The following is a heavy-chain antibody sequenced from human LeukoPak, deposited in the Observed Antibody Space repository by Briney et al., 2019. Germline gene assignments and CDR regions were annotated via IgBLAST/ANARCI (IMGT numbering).Heavy chain of an antibody. CDR3: ARVAYYRVTADQITDAFDV. Sequence: GGSLRLSCAASGFTVSSHYMNWVRQAPGKGLQWVSVLYSDGTTYYADSVKGRFTISRDNSRSTLYLQMDSLRAEDTADYFCARVAYYRVTADQITDAFDVWGRGTAVTVSS. J-gene: IGHJ3*01. CDR1: GFTVSSHY. CDR2: LYSDGTT. V-gene: IGHV3-66*01. D-gene: IGHD2-21*02.